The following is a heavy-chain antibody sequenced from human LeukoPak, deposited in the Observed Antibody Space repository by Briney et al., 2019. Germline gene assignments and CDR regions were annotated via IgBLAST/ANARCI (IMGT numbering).Heavy chain of an antibody. V-gene: IGHV4-34*01. CDR3: ARSGRKGYCTNGVCPRLYNWFDP. D-gene: IGHD2-8*01. CDR1: GGSFSGYY. Sequence: SETLSLTCAVYGGSFSGYYWSWIRQPPGKGLEWIGEINHSGSTNYNPSLKSRVTISVDTSKNQFSLKLSSVTAADTAVYYRARSGRKGYCTNGVCPRLYNWFDPWGQGTLVTVSS. CDR2: INHSGST. J-gene: IGHJ5*02.